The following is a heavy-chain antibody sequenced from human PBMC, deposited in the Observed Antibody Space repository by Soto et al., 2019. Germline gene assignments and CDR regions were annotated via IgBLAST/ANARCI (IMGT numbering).Heavy chain of an antibody. CDR3: ARDERGTCTSSICYYFDY. CDR2: TSADNGDT. J-gene: IGHJ4*02. CDR1: GYTFTHYG. V-gene: IGHV1-18*04. Sequence: QVQLVQSGAEVKEPVASVKVSCKASGYTFTHYGFSWVRKAPGQGLEWLAWTSADNGDTNYAPKLQGRVTLTTDTSTGTAYMELRSLRSDDPAVYYCARDERGTCTSSICYYFDYWGQGTLVTVSS. D-gene: IGHD2-2*01.